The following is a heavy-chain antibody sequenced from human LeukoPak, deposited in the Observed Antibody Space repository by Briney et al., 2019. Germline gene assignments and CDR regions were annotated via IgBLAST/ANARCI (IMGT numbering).Heavy chain of an antibody. V-gene: IGHV1-2*02. CDR2: INPNSGDT. CDR3: ARWRYSSSWGFDY. D-gene: IGHD6-13*01. CDR1: GYTFTGYY. Sequence: RGASVKVSCKASGYTFTGYYMHWVRQAPGQGLEWMGWINPNSGDTNYAQKFQGRVTMTRDTSISTAYMELSRLRSDDTAVYYCARWRYSSSWGFDYWGQGTLVTVSS. J-gene: IGHJ4*02.